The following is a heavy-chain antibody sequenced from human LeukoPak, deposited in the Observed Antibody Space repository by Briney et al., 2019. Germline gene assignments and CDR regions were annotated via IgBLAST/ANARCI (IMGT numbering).Heavy chain of an antibody. D-gene: IGHD4-23*01. V-gene: IGHV4-59*01. CDR1: GGSISSYY. CDR3: AATTTVVTPVFY. CDR2: IYYSGST. Sequence: SETLSLTCTVSGGSISSYYWSWIRQPPGKGLEWIWYIYYSGSTNYNPSLKSRVTISVDTSKNQFSLKLSSVTAADTAVYYCAATTTVVTPVFYWGQGTLVTVSS. J-gene: IGHJ4*02.